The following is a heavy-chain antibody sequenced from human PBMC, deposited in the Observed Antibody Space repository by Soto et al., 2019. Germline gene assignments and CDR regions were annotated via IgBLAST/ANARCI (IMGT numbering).Heavy chain of an antibody. CDR1: GYYLAHYW. V-gene: IGHV5-51*01. J-gene: IGHJ4*02. Sequence: PGESLKISCKTSGYYLAHYWIVWVRQMPGKGLEWMGIIWPHDSEVKKSPSLDDHVIMSVDMSVNTAYLQWSSLKASDTAIYYCARREGESLNYWGQGTLVTVSS. CDR3: ARREGESLNY. CDR2: IWPHDSEV. D-gene: IGHD1-26*01.